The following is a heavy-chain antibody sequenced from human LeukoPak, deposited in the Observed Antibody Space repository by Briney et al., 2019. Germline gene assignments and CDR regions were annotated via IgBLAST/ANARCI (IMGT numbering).Heavy chain of an antibody. J-gene: IGHJ6*03. CDR2: IKQDGSET. D-gene: IGHD1-7*01. CDR3: ARGLASLYNWNFACMDV. CDR1: GFTFSNYW. Sequence: PGGSLRLSCAASGFTFSNYWMSWVRRAPGEGLEWVANIKQDGSETYYVDSVRGRFTISRDNAKNSLYLQMNSLRAEDTAVYYCARGLASLYNWNFACMDVWGKGTTVTVSS. V-gene: IGHV3-7*01.